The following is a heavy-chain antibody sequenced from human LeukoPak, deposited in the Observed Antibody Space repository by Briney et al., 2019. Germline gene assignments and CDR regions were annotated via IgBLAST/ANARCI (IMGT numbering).Heavy chain of an antibody. Sequence: GGSLRLSCAAPGFTFSSYAMHWVRQAPGKVLEWVAVISYDGSNKYYADSVKGRFTISRDNSKNTLYLQMNSLRAEDTAVYYCARDRNYYDSSGYYELSWFDPWGQGTLVTVSS. CDR2: ISYDGSNK. CDR1: GFTFSSYA. D-gene: IGHD3-22*01. V-gene: IGHV3-30-3*01. J-gene: IGHJ5*02. CDR3: ARDRNYYDSSGYYELSWFDP.